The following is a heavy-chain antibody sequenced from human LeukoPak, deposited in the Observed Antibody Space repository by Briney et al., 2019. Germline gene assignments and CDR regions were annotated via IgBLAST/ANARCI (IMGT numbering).Heavy chain of an antibody. CDR2: ISSGGGT. CDR3: AREGYDILTGYSDY. D-gene: IGHD3-9*01. J-gene: IGHJ4*02. Sequence: PGGSLRLSCAASGFTVSSNYMSWVRQAPGKGLEWVSTISSGGGTYYVDSVQGRFTVSRDNSKNTLYIQMNSLRAEDTAVYYCAREGYDILTGYSDYWGQGTLVTVSS. V-gene: IGHV3-66*01. CDR1: GFTVSSNY.